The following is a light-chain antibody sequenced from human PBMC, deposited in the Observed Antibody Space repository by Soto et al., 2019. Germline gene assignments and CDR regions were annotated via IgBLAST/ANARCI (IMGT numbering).Light chain of an antibody. CDR3: QQSETYPLT. V-gene: IGKV1-5*03. CDR2: KAS. Sequence: DIQMTQSPSSLSASVGDRVTITCRASQSISSYLNWYQQKPGKAPKLLIYKASTLKSGVPSRFSGSGSGTEFTLTISSLQPGDFATYYCQQSETYPLTFGQGTRLEIK. CDR1: QSISSY. J-gene: IGKJ5*01.